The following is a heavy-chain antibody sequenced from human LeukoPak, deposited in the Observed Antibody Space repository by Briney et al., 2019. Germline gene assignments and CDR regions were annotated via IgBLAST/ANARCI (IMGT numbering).Heavy chain of an antibody. Sequence: ASVKVSCKASGYSFISYYIHWVRQAPGQWLTWMGWINPNSGGTNYAQNFQGRVTLTRDTTISTAYMELSRLRSDDTAVYYCVKSSDWYLEYWGQGTLVTVSS. J-gene: IGHJ4*02. CDR3: VKSSDWYLEY. CDR2: INPNSGGT. V-gene: IGHV1-2*02. CDR1: GYSFISYY. D-gene: IGHD3-9*01.